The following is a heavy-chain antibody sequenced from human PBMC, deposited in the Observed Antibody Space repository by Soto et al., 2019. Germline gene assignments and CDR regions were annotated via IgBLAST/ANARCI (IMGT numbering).Heavy chain of an antibody. J-gene: IGHJ4*02. V-gene: IGHV3-30*02. D-gene: IGHD5-18*01. CDR1: GMTFSDYG. Sequence: GGSLRLSCAASGMTFSDYGMHWVRRAPGKGLEWVAGVWKDGSNRYYVDSVKGRFTISRDNSKNTLYLQMNSLRDEDTAVYYCAKVPRGSNFGYYNFWGQGTLVTVSS. CDR3: AKVPRGSNFGYYNF. CDR2: VWKDGSNR.